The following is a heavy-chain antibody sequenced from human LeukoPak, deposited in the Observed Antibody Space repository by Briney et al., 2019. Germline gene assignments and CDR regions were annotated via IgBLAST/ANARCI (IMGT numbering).Heavy chain of an antibody. CDR2: ISWDGGST. Sequence: GGSLRLSCAASGFTFDDYTMHWVRRAPGKGLEWVSLISWDGGSTYYADSVKGRFTISRDNSKNSLYLQMNSLRTEDTALYYCAVPLTLYYYGMDVWGQGTTVTVSS. CDR3: AVPLTLYYYGMDV. D-gene: IGHD4-23*01. CDR1: GFTFDDYT. J-gene: IGHJ6*02. V-gene: IGHV3-43*01.